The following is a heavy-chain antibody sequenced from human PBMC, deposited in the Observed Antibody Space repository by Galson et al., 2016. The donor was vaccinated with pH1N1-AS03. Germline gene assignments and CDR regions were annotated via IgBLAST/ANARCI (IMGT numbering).Heavy chain of an antibody. D-gene: IGHD3-3*01. J-gene: IGHJ2*01. CDR2: IQTTGNT. CDR3: ARDPPLEIGWYFDL. Sequence: SETLSLTCTVSGDSTFDYYWNWIRQPPGKGLEWIGYIQTTGNTKYNPSLKSRVTMSIDTSKNQFSLHLMSATAADTALYYCARDPPLEIGWYFDLWGRGTLVTVSS. CDR1: GDSTFDYY. V-gene: IGHV4-4*09.